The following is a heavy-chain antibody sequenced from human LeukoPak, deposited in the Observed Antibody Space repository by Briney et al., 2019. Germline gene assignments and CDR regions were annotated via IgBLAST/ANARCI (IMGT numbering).Heavy chain of an antibody. D-gene: IGHD6-6*01. CDR2: IYYSGST. CDR3: LRDGKQVVPFDY. CDR1: GGSISSSSYY. V-gene: IGHV4-39*07. J-gene: IGHJ4*02. Sequence: SETLSLTCTVSGGSISSSSYYWGWIRQPPGKGLEWIGSIYYSGSTYYNPSLKSPVTMSIDTSRNQFSLKLISVTAADTAVYYCLRDGKQVVPFDYWGQGTLVTVSS.